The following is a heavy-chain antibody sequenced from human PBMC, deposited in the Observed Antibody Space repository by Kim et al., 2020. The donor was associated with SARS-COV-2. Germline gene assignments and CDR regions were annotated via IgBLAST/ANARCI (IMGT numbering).Heavy chain of an antibody. V-gene: IGHV4-59*01. CDR1: GGSISSYY. CDR3: ARAYTVEYYFDY. CDR2: IYYSGST. Sequence: SETLSLTCTVSGGSISSYYWSWIRQPPGKGLEWIGYIYYSGSTNYNPSLKSRVTISVDTSKNQFSLKLSSVTAADTAVYYCARAYTVEYYFDYWGQGTLV. J-gene: IGHJ4*02. D-gene: IGHD3-16*01.